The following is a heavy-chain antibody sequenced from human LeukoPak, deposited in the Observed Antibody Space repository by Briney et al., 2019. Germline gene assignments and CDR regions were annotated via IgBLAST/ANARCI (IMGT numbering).Heavy chain of an antibody. CDR3: STDSYSSGWQA. V-gene: IGHV3-15*01. D-gene: IGHD6-19*01. CDR2: IRSKTEGGST. CDR1: GFTFSIYA. J-gene: IGHJ5*02. Sequence: GGSLRLSCAASGFTFSIYAMSWVRQAPRKGLEWVGRIRSKTEGGSTDYAGSVKGRFTISRDDSKNTLYLQMNSLKSEDTAVYHCSTDSYSSGWQAWGQGTLVTVSS.